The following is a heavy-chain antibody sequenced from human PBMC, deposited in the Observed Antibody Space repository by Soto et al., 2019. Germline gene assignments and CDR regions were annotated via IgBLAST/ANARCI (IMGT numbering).Heavy chain of an antibody. Sequence: GGSLRLSCAASGITFSSYVMHWVRQAPGKGLEWVAVISYDGSNKYYADSVKGRFTISRDNSKHTLFLQMNSLRPEDTAVYYCAKDLEGYCSSTSCYTYFGLDVWGQGTTVTVS. D-gene: IGHD2-2*01. J-gene: IGHJ6*02. CDR1: GITFSSYV. V-gene: IGHV3-30*18. CDR2: ISYDGSNK. CDR3: AKDLEGYCSSTSCYTYFGLDV.